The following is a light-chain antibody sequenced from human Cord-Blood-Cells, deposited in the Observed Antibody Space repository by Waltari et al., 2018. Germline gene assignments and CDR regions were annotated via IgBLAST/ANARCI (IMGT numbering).Light chain of an antibody. J-gene: IGLJ3*02. Sequence: QSALTQPASVSGSPGQSITISCTGTSSDVGGYNYVSWYQQHPGKAPKLMIYEVSNRPSWVSNRFSGSKPGNTASLTISGLQAEDEADYYCSSYTSSSTWVFGGGTKLTVL. CDR3: SSYTSSSTWV. CDR2: EVS. V-gene: IGLV2-14*01. CDR1: SSDVGGYNY.